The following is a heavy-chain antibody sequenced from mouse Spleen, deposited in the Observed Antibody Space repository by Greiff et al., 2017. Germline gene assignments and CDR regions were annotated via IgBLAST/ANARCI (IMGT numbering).Heavy chain of an antibody. CDR3: ARNWVWYFDV. CDR2: ISSGSSTI. CDR1: GFTFSDYG. V-gene: IGHV5-17*01. J-gene: IGHJ1*01. D-gene: IGHD4-1*01. Sequence: EVKLVESGGGLVKPGGSLKLSCAASGFTFSDYGMHWVRQAPEKGLEWVAYISSGSSTIYYADTVKGRFTISRDNAKNTLFLQMTSLRSEDTAMYYCARNWVWYFDVWGAGTTVTVSS.